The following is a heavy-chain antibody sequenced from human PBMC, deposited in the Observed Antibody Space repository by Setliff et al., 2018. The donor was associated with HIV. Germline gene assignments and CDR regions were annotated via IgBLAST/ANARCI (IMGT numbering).Heavy chain of an antibody. CDR2: IIPMYGVT. Sequence: GASVKVSCKASGGTFSSYVISWVRQAPGQGPEWMGGIIPMYGVTNYAQKFQGRVTITTDESTSTAYMELSSLRSEDTAVYYCAREVDGLELDHWGQGTLVTVSS. J-gene: IGHJ4*02. CDR3: AREVDGLELDH. V-gene: IGHV1-69*05. CDR1: GGTFSSYV.